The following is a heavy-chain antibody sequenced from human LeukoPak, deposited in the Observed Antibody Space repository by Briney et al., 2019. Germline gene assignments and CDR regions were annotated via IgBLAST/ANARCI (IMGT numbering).Heavy chain of an antibody. CDR2: INHSGST. J-gene: IGHJ4*02. Sequence: SETLSLTCAVYGGSFSGYYWSWIRQPPGKGLEWIGEINHSGSTNYNPSLKSRVTISVDTSKNQFSLKLRSVTAADTAVYYCARAPMIRGVALLGYWGQGTLVTVPS. D-gene: IGHD3-10*01. CDR3: ARAPMIRGVALLGY. CDR1: GGSFSGYY. V-gene: IGHV4-34*01.